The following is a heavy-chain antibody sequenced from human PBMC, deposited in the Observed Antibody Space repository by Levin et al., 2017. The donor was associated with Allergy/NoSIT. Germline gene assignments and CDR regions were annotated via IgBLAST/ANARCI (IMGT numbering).Heavy chain of an antibody. CDR2: ISYDGSNK. J-gene: IGHJ4*02. V-gene: IGHV3-30-3*01. D-gene: IGHD3-22*01. CDR3: ARGSRDSSGYYSDY. Sequence: SLKISCAASGFTFSSYAMHWVRQAPGKGLEWVAVISYDGSNKYYADSVKGRFTISRDNSKNTLYLQMNSLRAEDTAVYYCARGSRDSSGYYSDYWGQGTLVTVSS. CDR1: GFTFSSYA.